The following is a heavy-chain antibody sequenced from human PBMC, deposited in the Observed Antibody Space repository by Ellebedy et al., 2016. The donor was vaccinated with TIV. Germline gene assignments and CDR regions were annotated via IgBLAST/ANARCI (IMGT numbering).Heavy chain of an antibody. Sequence: AASVKVSCKASGHTFTSDGFGWVRQAPGQGLEWMGWINTYNGNTNYANSFQGRVTMTTDTSTNTAYLDLRSLRPDDTAVYYCARGITGPVDLGYWGQGTLVTVSS. D-gene: IGHD1-1*01. CDR1: GHTFTSDG. J-gene: IGHJ4*02. CDR3: ARGITGPVDLGY. CDR2: INTYNGNT. V-gene: IGHV1-18*04.